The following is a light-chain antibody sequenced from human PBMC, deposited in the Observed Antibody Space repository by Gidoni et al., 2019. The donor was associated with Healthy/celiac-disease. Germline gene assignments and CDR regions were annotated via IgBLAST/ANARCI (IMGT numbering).Light chain of an antibody. J-gene: IGLJ2*01. CDR3: SSYTSSSTV. CDR2: DVS. V-gene: IGLV2-14*01. CDR1: SSDVGVYNY. Sequence: QSALTQPAAASGSPGQSINISCSGTSSDVGVYNYDSWYHQHPGKAPKLMIYDVSNRPSVFSNRFSGSNSGNTASLTISGLQAEDEADYYCSSYTSSSTVFGGGTKLTVL.